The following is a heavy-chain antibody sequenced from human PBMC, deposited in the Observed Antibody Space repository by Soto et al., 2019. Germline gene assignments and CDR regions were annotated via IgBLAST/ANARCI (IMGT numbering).Heavy chain of an antibody. V-gene: IGHV1-69*01. CDR2: IIPIFGTA. Sequence: QVQLVQSGAEVKKLGSSVKVSCKASGGTFSSYAISWVRQAPGQGLEWMGGIIPIFGTANYAQKFQGRVTITADESTSTAYMELSSLRSEDTAVYYCARYSSSWAYYYYGMDVWGQGTTVTVSS. D-gene: IGHD6-13*01. CDR3: ARYSSSWAYYYYGMDV. CDR1: GGTFSSYA. J-gene: IGHJ6*02.